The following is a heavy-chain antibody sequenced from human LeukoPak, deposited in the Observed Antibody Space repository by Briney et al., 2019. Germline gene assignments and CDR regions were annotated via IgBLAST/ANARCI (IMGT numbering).Heavy chain of an antibody. Sequence: GGSLRLSCAASGFTFSSYAMSWVRQAPGKGLEWVSAISGSGGSTYYADSVKGRFTISRDNSKNTLYLQMNSLRAEDTAVYYCAKGGVRSYYDSSGYYFFDYWGQGTLVTVSS. V-gene: IGHV3-23*01. D-gene: IGHD3-22*01. CDR3: AKGGVRSYYDSSGYYFFDY. CDR2: ISGSGGST. J-gene: IGHJ4*02. CDR1: GFTFSSYA.